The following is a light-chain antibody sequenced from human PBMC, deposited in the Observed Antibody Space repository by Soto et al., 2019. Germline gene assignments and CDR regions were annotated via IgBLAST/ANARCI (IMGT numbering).Light chain of an antibody. V-gene: IGKV1-27*01. Sequence: DIQMTQSPSSLSASVGDRVTITCRASQGISSYLAWYQQKLGQVPKLLISAASTLHSGVPSRFSGSGSGTDFTLTISSLQPEAVATYYWQKYSSVITFGQGTRLEIK. CDR3: QKYSSVIT. CDR2: AAS. CDR1: QGISSY. J-gene: IGKJ5*01.